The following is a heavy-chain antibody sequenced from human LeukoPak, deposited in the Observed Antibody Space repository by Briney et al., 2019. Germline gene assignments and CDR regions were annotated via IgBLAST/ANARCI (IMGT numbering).Heavy chain of an antibody. Sequence: PSETLSLTCTVSGGSISSGSYYWSWIRQPAGKGLEWIGRIYTSGSTNYNPSLKSRVTISVDTSKNQFSLKLSSVTAADTAVYYCAREGHYGSGSYYIVYWGQGTLVTVSS. CDR1: GGSISSGSYY. V-gene: IGHV4-61*02. J-gene: IGHJ4*02. CDR3: AREGHYGSGSYYIVY. D-gene: IGHD3-10*01. CDR2: IYTSGST.